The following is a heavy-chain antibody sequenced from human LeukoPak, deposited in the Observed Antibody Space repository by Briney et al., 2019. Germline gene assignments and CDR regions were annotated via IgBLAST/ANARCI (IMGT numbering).Heavy chain of an antibody. V-gene: IGHV4-4*02. J-gene: IGHJ4*02. CDR3: ARYSSSWPRGFDY. CDR2: IYHSGST. Sequence: PSGTLSLTCAVSGGSISSSNWWSWVRQPPGKGLEWIGEIYHSGSTNYNPSLKSRVTISVDKSKNQFSLKLSSVTAADTAVYYCARYSSSWPRGFDYWGQGTLVTVSS. D-gene: IGHD6-13*01. CDR1: GGSISSSNW.